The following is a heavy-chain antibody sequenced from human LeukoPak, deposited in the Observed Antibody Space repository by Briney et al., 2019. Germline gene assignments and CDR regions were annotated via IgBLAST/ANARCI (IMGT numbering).Heavy chain of an antibody. CDR2: IYYSGST. D-gene: IGHD2-2*02. CDR3: ARHLGYCSSTSCYTIIGWFDP. V-gene: IGHV4-39*01. CDR1: GGSISSSSYY. J-gene: IGHJ5*02. Sequence: SETLSLTCTVSGGSISSSSYYWGWIRQPPGKGLEWIGSIYYSGSTYYNPSLKSRVTISVDTSKNRFSLKLSSVTAADTAVYYCARHLGYCSSTSCYTIIGWFDPWGQGTLVTVSS.